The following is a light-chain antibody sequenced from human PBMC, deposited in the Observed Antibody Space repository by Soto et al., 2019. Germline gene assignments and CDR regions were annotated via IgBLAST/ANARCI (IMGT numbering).Light chain of an antibody. Sequence: EIVLTQSPGTLSLSPGERATLSCRANQSVSSNYLAWYQQKPGQAPRLLIYGASSRATGIPDRFSGSGSGTDFTLTISILEPEDFAVFFCHHYDSSPPTFGQGTKVEIK. CDR3: HHYDSSPPT. CDR1: QSVSSNY. J-gene: IGKJ1*01. V-gene: IGKV3-20*01. CDR2: GAS.